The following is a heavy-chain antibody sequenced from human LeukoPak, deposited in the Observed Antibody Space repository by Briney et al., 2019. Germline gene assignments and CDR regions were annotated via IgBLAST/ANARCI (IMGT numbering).Heavy chain of an antibody. D-gene: IGHD3-22*01. V-gene: IGHV1-8*01. CDR3: ARGSYYYDSSGYSHFQH. Sequence: ASVKVSCKASGYTFTSYDINWVRQATGQGLEWMGWMNPNSGNTGYAQKFQGRVTMTRNTSISTAYMELSSLRSEDTAVYYCARGSYYYDSSGYSHFQHWGQGTLVTASS. CDR1: GYTFTSYD. CDR2: MNPNSGNT. J-gene: IGHJ1*01.